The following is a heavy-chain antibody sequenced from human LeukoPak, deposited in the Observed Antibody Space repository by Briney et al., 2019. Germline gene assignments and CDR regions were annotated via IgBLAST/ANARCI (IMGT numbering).Heavy chain of an antibody. D-gene: IGHD5-24*01. V-gene: IGHV3-7*01. Sequence: GGSLRLSCAASGFSFTTYWMSWVRQAPGKGLEWVANIKEDGSEKYYVDSMKGRFTISRDNAKNSLYLQLNSLRAEDTALYYCARDGYSPPYSYYMDVWGKGTTVTVSS. J-gene: IGHJ6*03. CDR1: GFSFTTYW. CDR2: IKEDGSEK. CDR3: ARDGYSPPYSYYMDV.